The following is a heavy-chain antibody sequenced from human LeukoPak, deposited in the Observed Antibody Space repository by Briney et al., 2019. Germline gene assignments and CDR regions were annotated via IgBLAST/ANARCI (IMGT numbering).Heavy chain of an antibody. D-gene: IGHD3-10*01. CDR3: ARGELWFGELGDAFDI. Sequence: GGSLRLSCAASGFTFSSYWMHWVRQAPGKGLVWVSRINSDGSSTSYADSVKGRLTISRDNAKNTLYLQMNSLRAEDTAVYYCARGELWFGELGDAFDIWGQGTMVTVSS. J-gene: IGHJ3*02. CDR1: GFTFSSYW. CDR2: INSDGSST. V-gene: IGHV3-74*01.